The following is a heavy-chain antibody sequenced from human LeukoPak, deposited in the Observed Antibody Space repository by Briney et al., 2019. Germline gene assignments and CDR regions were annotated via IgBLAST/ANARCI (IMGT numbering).Heavy chain of an antibody. J-gene: IGHJ4*02. CDR2: ISSSSSYI. CDR3: ARSKVVPAAIIDY. CDR1: GFTFSSYS. V-gene: IGHV3-21*01. D-gene: IGHD2-2*01. Sequence: GGSLRLSCAASGFTFSSYSMNWVRQAPGKGLEWVSSISSSSSYIYYADSVKGRFTISRDNAKNSLYLQMNSLRAEDTAVYYCARSKVVPAAIIDYWGQGTLVTVSS.